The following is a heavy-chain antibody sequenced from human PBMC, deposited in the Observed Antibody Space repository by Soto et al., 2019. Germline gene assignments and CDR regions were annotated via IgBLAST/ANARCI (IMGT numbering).Heavy chain of an antibody. CDR3: AKGTQYCSSTSCYHFDY. CDR1: GFTFSRYA. CDR2: ISGSGGST. V-gene: IGHV3-23*01. J-gene: IGHJ4*02. D-gene: IGHD2-2*01. Sequence: EVQLLESGGGLVQPGGSLRLSCAASGFTFSRYAMSWVHQAPGKGLEWVSAISGSGGSTYYADSVKGRFTISRDNSKNTLYLQMNSLRAEDTAVYYCAKGTQYCSSTSCYHFDYWGQGTLVTVSS.